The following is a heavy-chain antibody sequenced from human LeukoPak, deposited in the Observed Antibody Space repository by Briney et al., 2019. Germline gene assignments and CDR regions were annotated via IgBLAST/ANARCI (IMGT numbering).Heavy chain of an antibody. V-gene: IGHV1-2*02. CDR2: INPNNGAT. CDR1: GYTFTDYY. J-gene: IGHJ5*02. D-gene: IGHD6-25*01. CDR3: ARSSWGSGWSYNWFDP. Sequence: ASVKVSCKSSGYTFTDYYMHWVRQAPGQGLEWLGWINPNNGATYYAQKFQGRVTMTRDTSISTAYMELSRLRSDDTAVYYCARSSWGSGWSYNWFDPWGQGTLVTVSS.